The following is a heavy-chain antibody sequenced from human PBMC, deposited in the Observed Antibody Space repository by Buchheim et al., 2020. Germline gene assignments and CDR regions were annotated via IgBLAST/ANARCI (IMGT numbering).Heavy chain of an antibody. CDR3: ARAPHYDFWSGYYTPYYGMDV. CDR1: GYTFTSYD. Sequence: QVQLVQSGAEVKKPGASVKVSCKASGYTFTSYDINWVRQATGQGLEWMGWMNPNSGNTGYAQKFQGRVTMTRNTSISTAYMELSSLRSEDTAVYYCARAPHYDFWSGYYTPYYGMDVWGQGTT. CDR2: MNPNSGNT. V-gene: IGHV1-8*01. J-gene: IGHJ6*02. D-gene: IGHD3-3*01.